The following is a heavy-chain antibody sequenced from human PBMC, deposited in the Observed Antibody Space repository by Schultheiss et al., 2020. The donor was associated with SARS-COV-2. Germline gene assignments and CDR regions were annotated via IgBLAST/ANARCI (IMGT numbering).Heavy chain of an antibody. J-gene: IGHJ4*02. CDR3: AKDGEWELLGGAFDY. Sequence: SCAASGFTFDDYAMHWVRQAPGKGLEWVSGISWNSGSIGYADSVKGRFTISRDNAKNSLYLQMNSLRAEDTALYYCAKDGEWELLGGAFDYWGQGTLVTVSS. CDR1: GFTFDDYA. V-gene: IGHV3-9*01. D-gene: IGHD1-26*01. CDR2: ISWNSGSI.